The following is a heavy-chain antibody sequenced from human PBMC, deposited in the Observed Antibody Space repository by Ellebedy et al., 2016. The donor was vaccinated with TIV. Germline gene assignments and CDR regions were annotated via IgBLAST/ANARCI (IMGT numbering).Heavy chain of an antibody. V-gene: IGHV3-48*02. CDR2: ISGGSDFI. CDR1: GFTFTSYS. Sequence: PGGSLRLSCVASGFTFTSYSMNWVRQAPGRGLEWVSYISGGSDFIYYTDSVKGRFTISRDNAKNSLSLQMNRLRDEDTAVYYCVRDFFWAFDYWGQGALVSVSS. CDR3: VRDFFWAFDY. D-gene: IGHD2/OR15-2a*01. J-gene: IGHJ4*02.